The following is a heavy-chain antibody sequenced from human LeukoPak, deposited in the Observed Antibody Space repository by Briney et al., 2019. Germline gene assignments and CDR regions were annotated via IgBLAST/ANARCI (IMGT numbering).Heavy chain of an antibody. D-gene: IGHD3-22*01. V-gene: IGHV3-53*01. CDR2: IYSGGGT. Sequence: GGSLRLSCAASGYTFSNYAMSWVRQAPGKGLEWVSVIYSGGGTYYADSVKGRFTISRDNSKNTLYLQMNSLRAEDTAVYYCARLTAYDSSGYYRGYFDYWGQGTLVTVSS. CDR1: GYTFSNYA. CDR3: ARLTAYDSSGYYRGYFDY. J-gene: IGHJ4*02.